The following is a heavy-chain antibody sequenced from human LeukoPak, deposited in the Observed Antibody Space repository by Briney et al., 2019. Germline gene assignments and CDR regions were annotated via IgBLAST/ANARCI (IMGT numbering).Heavy chain of an antibody. CDR1: GFTFSSYG. CDR3: AKDPISYSSSAYYYMDV. V-gene: IGHV3-30*04. CDR2: ISYDGSNK. J-gene: IGHJ6*03. Sequence: GGSLRLSCAASGFTFSSYGMHWVRQAPGKGLEWVALISYDGSNKDYADSVKGRFTISRDNSKNTLYLQMNSLRAEDTAVYYCAKDPISYSSSAYYYMDVWGKGTTVTVSS. D-gene: IGHD6-6*01.